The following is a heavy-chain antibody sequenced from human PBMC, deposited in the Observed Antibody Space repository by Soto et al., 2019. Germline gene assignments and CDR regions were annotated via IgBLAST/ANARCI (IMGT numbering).Heavy chain of an antibody. Sequence: LSRTCTVSGGSVRSGSYYWSWIRQPPGKGLEWIGYIYYSGSTNYNPSLKSRVTISVDTSKNQFSLKLSSVTAADTAVYYCARVTVGATMLDYWGQGTLVTVSS. CDR1: GGSVRSGSYY. CDR3: ARVTVGATMLDY. D-gene: IGHD1-26*01. V-gene: IGHV4-61*01. CDR2: IYYSGST. J-gene: IGHJ4*02.